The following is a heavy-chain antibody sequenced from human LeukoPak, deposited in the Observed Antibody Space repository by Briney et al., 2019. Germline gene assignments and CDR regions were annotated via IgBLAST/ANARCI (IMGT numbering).Heavy chain of an antibody. Sequence: GGSLRLSCAASGFTFSSYGMHWVRQAPGKGLGWVAFIRYDGSNKYYADSVKGRFTISRDNSKNTLYLQMNSLRAEDTAVYYCAKDRPAAIDYWGQGTLVTVSS. CDR2: IRYDGSNK. V-gene: IGHV3-30*02. D-gene: IGHD2-2*01. CDR1: GFTFSSYG. CDR3: AKDRPAAIDY. J-gene: IGHJ4*02.